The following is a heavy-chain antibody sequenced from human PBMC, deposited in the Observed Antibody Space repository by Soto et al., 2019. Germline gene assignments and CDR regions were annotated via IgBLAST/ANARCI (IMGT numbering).Heavy chain of an antibody. D-gene: IGHD1-26*01. CDR3: ARNLGGQIVDY. CDR2: ISGYNGNT. Sequence: QVQLVQSGAEVKKPGASVKVSCKASGYTFTSYGISWVRQAPGQGLEWMGWISGYNGNTKYAQKLQGRVTITTDTSTSTAYMELMSMRSDDTAVYYCARNLGGQIVDYWGQGTLVTVSS. J-gene: IGHJ4*02. V-gene: IGHV1-18*01. CDR1: GYTFTSYG.